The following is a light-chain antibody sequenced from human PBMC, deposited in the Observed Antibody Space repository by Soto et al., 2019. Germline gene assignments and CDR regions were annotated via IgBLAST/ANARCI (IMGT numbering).Light chain of an antibody. CDR3: QQYASSPLA. Sequence: EIVLTQSPGTLSLSPGESATLSCRASQSVSSNYIAWHQQKPGQAPRLLIYGASSRATGIPDRFSGSGSGTDFTLTINGLEPEDCAVYYCQQYASSPLAFGGGTKVDIK. V-gene: IGKV3-20*01. J-gene: IGKJ4*01. CDR2: GAS. CDR1: QSVSSNY.